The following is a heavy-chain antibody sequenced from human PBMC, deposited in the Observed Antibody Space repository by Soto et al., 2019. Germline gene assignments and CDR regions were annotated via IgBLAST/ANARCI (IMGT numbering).Heavy chain of an antibody. D-gene: IGHD3-9*01. CDR1: GGSFSGYY. CDR3: ARESHDILTGPPWVWYFDL. V-gene: IGHV4-34*01. J-gene: IGHJ2*01. CDR2: IHDRGSI. Sequence: QVQLQQWGAGPLRPLETLSLTCAVSGGSFSGYYWAWIRQSPGKGLEWIGEIHDRGSINYNPSLKSRVSISVDTSKNHYSLNLRSVTAADTAVYYCARESHDILTGPPWVWYFDLWGRGTLVTVSS.